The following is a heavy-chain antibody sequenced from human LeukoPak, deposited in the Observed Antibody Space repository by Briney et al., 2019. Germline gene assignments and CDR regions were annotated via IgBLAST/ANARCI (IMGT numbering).Heavy chain of an antibody. J-gene: IGHJ4*02. Sequence: PSETLSPTCSVSGGSISSYYWSWIRQPPGKGLEWIGYIYYSGSTNYNPSLKSRVTISVDTSKNQFSLRLSSVTAADTAVYYCARSGSGPPLYWGQGTLVTVSS. CDR1: GGSISSYY. V-gene: IGHV4-59*01. CDR2: IYYSGST. CDR3: ARSGSGPPLY. D-gene: IGHD2-15*01.